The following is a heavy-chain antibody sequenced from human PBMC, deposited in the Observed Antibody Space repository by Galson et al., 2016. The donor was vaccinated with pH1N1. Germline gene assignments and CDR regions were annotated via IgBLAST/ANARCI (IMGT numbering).Heavy chain of an antibody. D-gene: IGHD4-17*01. CDR2: ISYDGNNE. J-gene: IGHJ3*02. CDR3: ARVRTTLTPRRAFDI. Sequence: SLRLSYAASGFTFNSYAMHWVRQAPGKGLEWVAGISYDGNNEYYAASVNGRFTISRDISDSTMFLQMNSLRAEDTARYYCARVRTTLTPRRAFDIWGQGKMVTVSS. CDR1: GFTFNSYA. V-gene: IGHV3-30*01.